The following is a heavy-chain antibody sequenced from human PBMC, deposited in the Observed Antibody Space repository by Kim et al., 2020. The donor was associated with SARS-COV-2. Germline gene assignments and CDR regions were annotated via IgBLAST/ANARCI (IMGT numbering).Heavy chain of an antibody. D-gene: IGHD4-17*01. Sequence: ASVKVSCKASGYTFTSYGISWVRQAPGQGLEWMGWISAYNGNTNYAQKLQGRVTMTTDTSTSTAYMELRSLRSDDTAVYYCARRLTVTTTYAPINWFDPWGQGTLVTVSS. J-gene: IGHJ5*02. V-gene: IGHV1-18*01. CDR2: ISAYNGNT. CDR3: ARRLTVTTTYAPINWFDP. CDR1: GYTFTSYG.